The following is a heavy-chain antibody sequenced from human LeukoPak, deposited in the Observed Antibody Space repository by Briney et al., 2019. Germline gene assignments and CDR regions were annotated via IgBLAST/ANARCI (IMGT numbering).Heavy chain of an antibody. J-gene: IGHJ4*02. CDR1: GGSLSGYY. CDR2: INHSGST. D-gene: IGHD1-1*01. V-gene: IGHV4-34*01. CDR3: ARDRVHKYYFDY. Sequence: SETLSLTCALYGGSLSGYYWSWIRQPPGNGRGEIGEINHSGSTNHNPPLKTRVTISVDTPKNQFSLKLSSVTAADTAVYYCARDRVHKYYFDYGGEGTLVTVSS.